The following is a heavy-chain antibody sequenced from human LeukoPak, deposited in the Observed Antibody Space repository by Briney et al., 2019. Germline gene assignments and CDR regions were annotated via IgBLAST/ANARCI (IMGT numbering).Heavy chain of an antibody. Sequence: GASVKVSCKASGGTFSSYAISWVRQAPGQGLEWMGRIIPILGIANYAQKFQGRVTITADKSTSTAYMELSSLRSEDTAVYYCARDSKVEYGMDVWGQGTTVTVSS. D-gene: IGHD1-26*01. V-gene: IGHV1-69*04. CDR3: ARDSKVEYGMDV. CDR2: IIPILGIA. J-gene: IGHJ6*02. CDR1: GGTFSSYA.